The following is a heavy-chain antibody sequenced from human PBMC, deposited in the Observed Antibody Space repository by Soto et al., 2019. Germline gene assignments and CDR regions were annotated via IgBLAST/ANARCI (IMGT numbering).Heavy chain of an antibody. V-gene: IGHV4-31*03. D-gene: IGHD3-22*01. CDR3: ARAYYYDSRLTDY. Sequence: SETLSLTCTVSGGSISSGGYYWSWIRQHPGKGLEWIGYIYYSGSTYYNPSLKSRVTISVDTSKNQFSLKLSSVTAADTAVYYCARAYYYDSRLTDYWGQGTLVIVSS. J-gene: IGHJ4*02. CDR2: IYYSGST. CDR1: GGSISSGGYY.